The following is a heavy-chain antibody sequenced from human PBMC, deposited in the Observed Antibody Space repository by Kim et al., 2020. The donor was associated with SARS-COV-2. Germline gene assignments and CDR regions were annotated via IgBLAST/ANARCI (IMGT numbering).Heavy chain of an antibody. J-gene: IGHJ4*02. Sequence: ASVKVSCKTSGHFFTRDSIHWVRQAPGQGLEWMGGIDCGNGNTIYSQKFQGRVTFTTDTSASTAYMELSFLRSEDSAVYYCLGGFYFDSWGQGPLVTVSS. D-gene: IGHD3-16*01. CDR2: IDCGNGNT. CDR3: LGGFYFDS. V-gene: IGHV1-3*01. CDR1: GHFFTRDS.